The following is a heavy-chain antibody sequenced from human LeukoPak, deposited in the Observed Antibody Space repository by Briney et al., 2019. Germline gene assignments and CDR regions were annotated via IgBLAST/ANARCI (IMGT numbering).Heavy chain of an antibody. Sequence: GGSLRLSCAHSGFSFDDYAMHWVRQTPGKGLEWVSLISGGGRTTFYADSVKGRFTVSRDNRKNSLYLQMTGLRTEDSALYYCGTEIEYSGRYSFDFWGQGTLVSVSS. J-gene: IGHJ4*02. CDR1: GFSFDDYA. CDR2: ISGGGRTT. D-gene: IGHD1-26*01. CDR3: GTEIEYSGRYSFDF. V-gene: IGHV3-43*02.